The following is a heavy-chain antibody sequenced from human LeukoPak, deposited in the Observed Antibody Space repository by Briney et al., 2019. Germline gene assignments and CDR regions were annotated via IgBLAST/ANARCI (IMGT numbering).Heavy chain of an antibody. V-gene: IGHV4-30-2*01. CDR3: AGTVAGTVDV. CDR2: IYYSGSA. D-gene: IGHD6-19*01. CDR1: GGSVNSGGYS. J-gene: IGHJ6*02. Sequence: PSQTLSLTCAVSGGSVNSGGYSWSWIRQPPGKGLEWIGYIYYSGSAYYNPSLKSRVTISVDRSKNQFSLKLTSVTAADTAVYFCAGTVAGTVDVWGQGATVTVSS.